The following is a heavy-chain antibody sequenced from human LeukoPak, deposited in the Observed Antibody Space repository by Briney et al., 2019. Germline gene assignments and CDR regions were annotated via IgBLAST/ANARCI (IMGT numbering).Heavy chain of an antibody. CDR1: GYTFTSYG. V-gene: IGHV1-18*01. J-gene: IGHJ4*02. CDR2: ISAYNGNT. Sequence: ASVKVSCKASGYTFTSYGISWVRQAPGQGLEWMGWISAYNGNTNYAQKLQGRVTMTTDTSTNTAYMELRSLRSDDTAVYYCARSKSFWSGYYTGFDYWGQGTLVTVSS. CDR3: ARSKSFWSGYYTGFDY. D-gene: IGHD3-3*01.